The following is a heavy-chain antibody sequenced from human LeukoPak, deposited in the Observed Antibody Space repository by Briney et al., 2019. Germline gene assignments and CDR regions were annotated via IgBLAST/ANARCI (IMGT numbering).Heavy chain of an antibody. D-gene: IGHD2-15*01. CDR2: VFHSGST. Sequence: SETLSLTCSVSGDSMSSNSYYWGWIRQPPGKELEWIGSVFHSGSTYYNPSLKSRFTISVDTSKTQFSLKQNSVTAADTAVYYCARQCSGGSCNRGDGYYFDYWGQATLVTVSS. V-gene: IGHV4-39*01. CDR1: GDSMSSNSYY. CDR3: ARQCSGGSCNRGDGYYFDY. J-gene: IGHJ4*02.